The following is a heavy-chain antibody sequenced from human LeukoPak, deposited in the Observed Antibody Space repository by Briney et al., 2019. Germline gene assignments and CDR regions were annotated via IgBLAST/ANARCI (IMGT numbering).Heavy chain of an antibody. D-gene: IGHD6-13*01. CDR1: EFTFVRYD. J-gene: IGHJ6*03. CDR2: ISSSSAKI. Sequence: GGSLRLSCAASEFTFVRYDMNWVRQAPGKGLEWVSYISSSSAKIDYAESVKGRFTISRDNSKNSLYLQMDSLRAEDTAVYYCARDPSYASSWYHYMDVWGKGTTVTVSS. V-gene: IGHV3-48*03. CDR3: ARDPSYASSWYHYMDV.